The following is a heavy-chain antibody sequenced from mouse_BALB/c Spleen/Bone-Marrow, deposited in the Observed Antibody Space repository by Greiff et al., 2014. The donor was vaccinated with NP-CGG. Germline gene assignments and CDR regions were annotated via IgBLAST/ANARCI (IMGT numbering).Heavy chain of an antibody. V-gene: IGHV7-3*02. J-gene: IGHJ1*01. D-gene: IGHD2-1*01. CDR2: IRNKANGYTT. CDR3: ARDINDNYNWYFDV. CDR1: GFTFTDYY. Sequence: EVKLMESGGGLVQPGGSLRLSCATSGFTFTDYYMSWVRQPPGKALEWLGFIRNKANGYTTEYSATVKGRFAISRDNSQSIIYLQMNTLRAEDSATYFCARDINDNYNWYFDVWGAGTTVTVSS.